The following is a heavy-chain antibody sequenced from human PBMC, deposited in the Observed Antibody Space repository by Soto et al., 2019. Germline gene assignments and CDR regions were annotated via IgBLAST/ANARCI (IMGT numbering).Heavy chain of an antibody. CDR3: ASTKSSTYDAFDI. Sequence: GESLKISCKVSGYSFTSYWIGWVRQMPGKGLEWMGIIYPGDSDTRYSPSFQGQVTISADKSISTAYLQWSSLKASDTAMYYCASTKSSTYDAFDIWGQGTMVTVSS. CDR2: IYPGDSDT. V-gene: IGHV5-51*01. CDR1: GYSFTSYW. J-gene: IGHJ3*02. D-gene: IGHD3-10*01.